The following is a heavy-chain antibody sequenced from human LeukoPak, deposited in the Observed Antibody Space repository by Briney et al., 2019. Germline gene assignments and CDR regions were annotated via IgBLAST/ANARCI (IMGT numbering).Heavy chain of an antibody. J-gene: IGHJ4*02. Sequence: GGSLRLSXAASGFTFSSCAMSWVRQPPGKGLEWVSTISGSGGRTYYADSVKGRFTIARDNSKNTLYLQVNSLRAEDTAVYYCAKVDCSAGSCYSIDYWGQGTLVTVSS. CDR2: ISGSGGRT. CDR3: AKVDCSAGSCYSIDY. V-gene: IGHV3-23*01. D-gene: IGHD2-15*01. CDR1: GFTFSSCA.